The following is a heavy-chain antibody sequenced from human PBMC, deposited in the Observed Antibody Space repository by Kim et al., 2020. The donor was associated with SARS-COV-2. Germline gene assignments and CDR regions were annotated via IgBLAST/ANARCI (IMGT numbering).Heavy chain of an antibody. CDR2: IYSGGST. CDR3: ARSHGGVGPSYFDY. V-gene: IGHV3-53*01. Sequence: GGSLRLSCAASGFTVSSNYMSWVRQAPGKGLEWVSVIYSGGSTYYADSVKGRFTISRDNSKNTLYLQMNSLRAEDTAVYYCARSHGGVGPSYFDYWGQGTLVTVSS. CDR1: GFTVSSNY. J-gene: IGHJ4*02. D-gene: IGHD3-16*01.